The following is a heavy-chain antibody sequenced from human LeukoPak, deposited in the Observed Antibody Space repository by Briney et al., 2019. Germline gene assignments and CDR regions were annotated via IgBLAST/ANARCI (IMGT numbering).Heavy chain of an antibody. J-gene: IGHJ4*02. V-gene: IGHV3-74*01. CDR2: INSDGSST. CDR1: GFTFSNYW. Sequence: PGGSLRLSCAASGFTFSNYWMFWVRQVPGKGLVWVSRINSDGSSTNYADFVKGRFTISRDNAKNTLYLQMNSLRADDTAVYYCAASGVPASSGRIGYWGQGTLFTVSS. CDR3: AASGVPASSGRIGY. D-gene: IGHD3-10*01.